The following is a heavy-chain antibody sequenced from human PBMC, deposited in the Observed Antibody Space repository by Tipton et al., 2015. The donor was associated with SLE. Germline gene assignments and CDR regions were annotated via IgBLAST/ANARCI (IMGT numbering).Heavy chain of an antibody. V-gene: IGHV3-48*03. CDR3: ARGLGYGSGSYYNHY. CDR1: GFTFSSYE. CDR2: ISSSGSTI. J-gene: IGHJ4*02. Sequence: SLRLSCAASGFTFSSYEMNWVRQAPGKGLEWVSYISSSGSTIYYADSVKGRFTISRDNAKNSLYLQMNSPRAEDTAVYYCARGLGYGSGSYYNHYWGQGTLVTVSS. D-gene: IGHD3-10*01.